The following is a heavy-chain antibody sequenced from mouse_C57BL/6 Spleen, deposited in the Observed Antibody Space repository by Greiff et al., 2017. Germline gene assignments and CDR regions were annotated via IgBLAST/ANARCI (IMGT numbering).Heavy chain of an antibody. CDR2: ISYDGSN. Sequence: VQLKESGPGLVKPSQSLSLTCSVTGYSITSGYYWNWIRQFPGNKLEWMGYISYDGSNNYNPSLKNRISITRDPSKNQFFLKLNSVTTEDTATYYCATGFAYWGQGTLVTVSA. CDR1: GYSITSGYY. CDR3: ATGFAY. J-gene: IGHJ3*01. V-gene: IGHV3-6*01.